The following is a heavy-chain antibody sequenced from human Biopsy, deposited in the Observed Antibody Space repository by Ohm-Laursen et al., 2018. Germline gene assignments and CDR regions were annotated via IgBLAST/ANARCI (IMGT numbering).Heavy chain of an antibody. CDR1: GGSISSNSYY. CDR3: ARHPTGFWFDP. J-gene: IGHJ5*02. V-gene: IGHV4-39*01. CDR2: DYYSGST. Sequence: SETLSLTCTVSGGSISSNSYYWGWIRQSPGKGLEWVGSDYYSGSTYYNPSLQSRVTMSVDTSKNQFSLNLTSVTAADTAVYYCARHPTGFWFDPWGQGTLVTVSS.